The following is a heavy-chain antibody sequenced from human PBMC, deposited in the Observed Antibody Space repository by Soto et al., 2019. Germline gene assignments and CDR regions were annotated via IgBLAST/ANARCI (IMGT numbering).Heavy chain of an antibody. CDR2: IWYDGSNK. CDR3: ASDYDILTGYSWERFDY. CDR1: GFTFSSYG. J-gene: IGHJ4*02. D-gene: IGHD3-9*01. Sequence: PGGSLRLSCAASGFTFSSYGMHWVRQAPGKGLEWVAVIWYDGSNKYYADSVKGRFTISRDNSKNTLYLQMNSLRAEDTAVYYCASDYDILTGYSWERFDYWGQGTLVTVSS. V-gene: IGHV3-33*01.